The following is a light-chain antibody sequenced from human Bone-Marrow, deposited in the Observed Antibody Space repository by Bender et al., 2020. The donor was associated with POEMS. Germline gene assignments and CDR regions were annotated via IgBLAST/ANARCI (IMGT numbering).Light chain of an antibody. CDR3: AAWGDTLIWV. V-gene: IGLV1-47*01. CDR2: RTN. CDR1: SSNIGTND. Sequence: QSVLSQPPSASGTPGQRVTISCSGSSSNIGTNDVYWYQQLPGTAPKLLIYRTNQRPSGVPDRFSGSKSGSSASLAISALRSEDEADYYCAAWGDTLIWVFGGGTKVTVL. J-gene: IGLJ3*02.